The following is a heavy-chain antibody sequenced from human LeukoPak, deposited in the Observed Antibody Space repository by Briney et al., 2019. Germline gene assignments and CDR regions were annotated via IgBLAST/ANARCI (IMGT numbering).Heavy chain of an antibody. CDR3: ARGGDSYYFDY. J-gene: IGHJ4*02. CDR2: INHSGST. D-gene: IGHD2-21*02. CDR1: GFSFSGYY. Sequence: SETLSLTCAVYGFSFSGYYWSWIRQPPGKGLEWIGEINHSGSTNYNPSLKSRVTISVDTSKNQFSLKLSSVTAADTAVYYCARGGDSYYFDYWGQGTLVTVSS. V-gene: IGHV4-34*01.